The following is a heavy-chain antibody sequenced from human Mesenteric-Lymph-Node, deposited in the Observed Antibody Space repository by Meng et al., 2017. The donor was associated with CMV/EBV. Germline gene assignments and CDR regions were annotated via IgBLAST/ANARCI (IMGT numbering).Heavy chain of an antibody. CDR1: GFIVSSNY. J-gene: IGHJ4*02. V-gene: IGHV3-30*02. CDR3: ASEWEPAPIDY. CDR2: IRYDGSNK. Sequence: GESLKISCAASGFIVSSNYMSWVRQAPGKGLEWVAFIRYDGSNKYYADSVKGRFTISRDNSKNTLYLQMNSLRAEDTAVYYCASEWEPAPIDYWGQGTLVTVSS. D-gene: IGHD1-26*01.